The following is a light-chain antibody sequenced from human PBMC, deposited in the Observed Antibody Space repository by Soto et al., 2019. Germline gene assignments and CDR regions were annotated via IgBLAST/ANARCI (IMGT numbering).Light chain of an antibody. CDR3: CSYAGGSSTYV. CDR2: DVN. CDR1: SSDVGGYNF. Sequence: QSALTQPRSVSGSPRQSVTISCTGTSSDVGGYNFVSWYQQHPGKVPKLMVFDVNKRPSGVPDRFSGSKSGNTASLTISGLQAEDEADFYCCSYAGGSSTYVFGNGTKVTV. J-gene: IGLJ1*01. V-gene: IGLV2-11*02.